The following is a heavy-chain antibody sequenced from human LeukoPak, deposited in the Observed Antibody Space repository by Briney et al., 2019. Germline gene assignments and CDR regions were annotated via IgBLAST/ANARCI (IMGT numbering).Heavy chain of an antibody. Sequence: GGSLRLSCAASGFTFSSYGMHWVRQAPGRGLEWVALITYDGTKKYYPDSVKGRFTVSRDNSKNTLNLQMNSLRDEDTAVYYCARDSIEYGSGTYYDYWGQGTLVTVSS. CDR2: ITYDGTKK. CDR1: GFTFSSYG. CDR3: ARDSIEYGSGTYYDY. D-gene: IGHD3-10*01. J-gene: IGHJ4*02. V-gene: IGHV3-30*03.